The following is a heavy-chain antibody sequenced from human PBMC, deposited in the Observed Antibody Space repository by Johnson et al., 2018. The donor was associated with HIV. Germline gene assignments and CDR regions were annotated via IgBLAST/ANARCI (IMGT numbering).Heavy chain of an antibody. CDR3: ARGAMGAFDI. J-gene: IGHJ3*02. Sequence: QVQLVESGGGLVQPGGSLRLSCAASGFTFSSYGMHWVRQAPGKGLEWVASIRYDGSNKYSADSAKGRFTISRDNSKYTLYLQMNSLRAGDTAVYYCARGAMGAFDIWGQGTMVTVSS. V-gene: IGHV3-30*02. CDR2: IRYDGSNK. CDR1: GFTFSSYG. D-gene: IGHD1-26*01.